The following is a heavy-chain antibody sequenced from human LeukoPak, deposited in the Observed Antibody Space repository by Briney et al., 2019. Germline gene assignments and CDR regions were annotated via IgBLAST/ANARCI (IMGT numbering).Heavy chain of an antibody. J-gene: IGHJ4*02. CDR1: GFTFSSYA. V-gene: IGHV3-23*01. Sequence: GGSLRLSCAASGFTFSSYAMSWVRQAPGKGLEWFSAISGSGGSTYYADSVKGRFTISRDNSKNTLYLQMNSLRAEDTAVYYCAKSGTLGSGWAYYFDYWGQGTLVTVSS. CDR2: ISGSGGST. CDR3: AKSGTLGSGWAYYFDY. D-gene: IGHD6-19*01.